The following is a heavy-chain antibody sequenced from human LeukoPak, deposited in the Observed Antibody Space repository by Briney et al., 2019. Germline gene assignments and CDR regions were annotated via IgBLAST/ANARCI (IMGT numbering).Heavy chain of an antibody. CDR2: IKQDGSEK. D-gene: IGHD1-26*01. V-gene: IGHV3-7*01. Sequence: PGGSLRLSCAASGFTFSTYAMSWVRQAPGKGLEWVANIKQDGSEKYYVDSVKGRFTISRDNAKNSLYLQMNSLRAEDTAVYYCARERGSYYSSYYFDYWGQGTLVTVSS. CDR1: GFTFSTYA. J-gene: IGHJ4*02. CDR3: ARERGSYYSSYYFDY.